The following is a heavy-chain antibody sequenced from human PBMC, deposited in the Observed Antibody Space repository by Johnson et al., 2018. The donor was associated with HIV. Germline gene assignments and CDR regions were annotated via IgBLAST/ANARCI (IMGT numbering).Heavy chain of an antibody. J-gene: IGHJ3*02. Sequence: EVHLVESGGGVVPPGGSLRLSCAASGFTFDDHGMSWVRQAPGKGLEWVANINQDGSEKYYVDSVKGRFTSSRDNAKNSLYLQMSSLRAEDTAVYYCARDRWGSSRRSDAFDIGGQGTMVTVSS. CDR3: ARDRWGSSRRSDAFDI. CDR1: GFTFDDHG. CDR2: INQDGSEK. D-gene: IGHD3-16*01. V-gene: IGHV3-7*03.